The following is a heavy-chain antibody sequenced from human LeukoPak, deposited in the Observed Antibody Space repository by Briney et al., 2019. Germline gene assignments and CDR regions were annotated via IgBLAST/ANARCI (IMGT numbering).Heavy chain of an antibody. D-gene: IGHD6-13*01. CDR3: ARDRHQLADYYYYGMDV. CDR2: INPNSGGT. V-gene: IGHV1-2*02. CDR1: GYTFTGYY. J-gene: IGHJ6*02. Sequence: ASVKVSCKASGYTFTGYYMHWVRQAPGQGLEWMGWINPNSGGTNYAQKFQGRVTMTRDTSISTAYMELSRLRSDDTAVYYCARDRHQLADYYYYGMDVWGQGTTVTVSS.